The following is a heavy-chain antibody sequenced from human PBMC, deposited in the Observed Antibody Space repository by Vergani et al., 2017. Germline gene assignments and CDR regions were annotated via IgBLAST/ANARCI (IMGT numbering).Heavy chain of an antibody. CDR3: AQGNSYAYYYGMDV. J-gene: IGHJ6*02. CDR1: GFTFSSYG. D-gene: IGHD5-18*01. V-gene: IGHV3-30*18. CDR2: ISYDGSNK. Sequence: QVQLVESGGGVVQPGRSLRLSCAASGFTFSSYGMHWVRQAPGKGLEWVAVISYDGSNKYYADSVKGRFTTSSDNSKNTLYLQMNSLRAEDTAVYYCAQGNSYAYYYGMDVWGQGTTVTVS.